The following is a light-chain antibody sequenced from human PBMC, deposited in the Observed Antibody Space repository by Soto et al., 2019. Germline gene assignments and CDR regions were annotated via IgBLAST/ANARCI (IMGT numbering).Light chain of an antibody. J-gene: IGKJ4*01. CDR3: QQYGSSPLT. V-gene: IGKV3-20*01. CDR1: QSVSTSS. CDR2: GAS. Sequence: GALSKNPGERATLSCRASQSVSTSSLSWYQQRAGQAPRLLIYGASSRATGIPDRFSGSGSGTDFSLTISRLEPEDFAVYYCQQYGSSPLTFGGGTKVDIK.